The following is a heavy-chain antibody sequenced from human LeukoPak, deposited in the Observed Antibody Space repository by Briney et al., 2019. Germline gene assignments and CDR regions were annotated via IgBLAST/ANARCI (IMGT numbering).Heavy chain of an antibody. CDR1: GFTFSSYA. Sequence: GGSLRLSCAASGFTFSSYAMIWVRQAPGKGLEWVSSSGGGGSTYYADSVKGRFTISRDNSKNTLYLQVNSLRAEDTAVYYCARGDLPGGSSGWYAEFDYWGQGTLVTVSS. CDR2: SGGGGST. D-gene: IGHD6-19*01. V-gene: IGHV3-23*01. CDR3: ARGDLPGGSSGWYAEFDY. J-gene: IGHJ4*02.